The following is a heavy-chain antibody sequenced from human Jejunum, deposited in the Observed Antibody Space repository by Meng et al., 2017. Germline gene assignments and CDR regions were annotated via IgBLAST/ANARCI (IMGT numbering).Heavy chain of an antibody. V-gene: IGHV3-23*01. J-gene: IGHJ4*02. D-gene: IGHD3-16*01. CDR2: ISAGSGST. CDR3: AKDLYEYIWGNYDY. CDR1: GFTFSFNNYA. Sequence: GGSLRLSCAASGFTFSFNNYAMTWVRQAPGKGLEWVSSISAGSGSTYYADSVKGRFTISRDDSKDTLYLQMNSLRAEDTAAYYCAKDLYEYIWGNYDYWGRGTLVTVSS.